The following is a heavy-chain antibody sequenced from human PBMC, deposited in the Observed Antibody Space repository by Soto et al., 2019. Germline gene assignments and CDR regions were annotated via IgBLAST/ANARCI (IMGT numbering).Heavy chain of an antibody. D-gene: IGHD2-2*01. CDR2: INGGNGDT. CDR1: GYTFTGYA. Sequence: AASVEVSCKASGYTFTGYAIHWVRQAPGQRHEWMGWINGGNGDTKYSQKFQGRVTITRDTSASTAYMELTSLGSEDTAVYHCARGYCSSTSCQYYFDFWGQGTLVTVSS. CDR3: ARGYCSSTSCQYYFDF. J-gene: IGHJ4*02. V-gene: IGHV1-3*01.